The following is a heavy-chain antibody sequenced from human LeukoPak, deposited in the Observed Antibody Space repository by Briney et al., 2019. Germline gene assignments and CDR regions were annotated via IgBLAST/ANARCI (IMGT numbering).Heavy chain of an antibody. V-gene: IGHV3-11*01. Sequence: GESLRLSCAASGFTFSDYYMTWIRQSPGKGLEWISYISTSAGTIYYADSVKGRFTISRDNAKNSLYLQMNSLRAEDTAVYYCARDAIDSSGFDFDYWGQGTLVTVSS. J-gene: IGHJ4*02. CDR1: GFTFSDYY. CDR3: ARDAIDSSGFDFDY. CDR2: ISTSAGTI. D-gene: IGHD3-22*01.